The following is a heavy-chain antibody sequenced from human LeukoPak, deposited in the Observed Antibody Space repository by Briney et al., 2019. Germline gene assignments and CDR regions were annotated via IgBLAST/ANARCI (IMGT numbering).Heavy chain of an antibody. CDR1: GGSISSYY. D-gene: IGHD2-15*01. CDR2: IYTSGST. V-gene: IGHV4-4*07. Sequence: PSETLSLTCTVSGGSISSYYWSWIRQPAGKGLEWIGRIYTSGSTNYNPSLKSRVTMSVDTSKNQFSLKLSSVTAADTAVYYCAREPVGQYCSGGSCYNFYYYYYMDVWGKGTTVTVSS. J-gene: IGHJ6*03. CDR3: AREPVGQYCSGGSCYNFYYYYYMDV.